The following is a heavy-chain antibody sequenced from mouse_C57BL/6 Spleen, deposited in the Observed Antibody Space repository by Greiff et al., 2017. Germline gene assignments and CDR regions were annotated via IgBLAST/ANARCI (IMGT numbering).Heavy chain of an antibody. CDR1: GYSFTGYY. V-gene: IGHV1-42*01. CDR2: INPSTGGT. Sequence: DVQLQESGPELVKPGASVKISCKASGYSFTGYYMNWVKQSPEKSLEWIGEINPSTGGTTYNQKFKAKATLTVDKSSSTAYMQLKSLTSEDSAVYYCATDYYGSSSMDYWGQGTSVTVSS. CDR3: ATDYYGSSSMDY. D-gene: IGHD1-1*01. J-gene: IGHJ4*01.